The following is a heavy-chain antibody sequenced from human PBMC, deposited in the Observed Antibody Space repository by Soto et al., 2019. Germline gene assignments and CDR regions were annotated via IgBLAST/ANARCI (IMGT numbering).Heavy chain of an antibody. V-gene: IGHV3-74*01. CDR3: ARYFHPDTAMVNGMEV. Sequence: PGGSLRLSCAASVFTFSTYCMHWVRQAPVKGLVWVSRIKSDGSSTTYADSVKGRFTISRDNAKNTLYLQMNSLRAEDTAVYYCARYFHPDTAMVNGMEVWAQGTTVTLSS. CDR1: VFTFSTYC. J-gene: IGHJ6*01. D-gene: IGHD5-18*01. CDR2: IKSDGSST.